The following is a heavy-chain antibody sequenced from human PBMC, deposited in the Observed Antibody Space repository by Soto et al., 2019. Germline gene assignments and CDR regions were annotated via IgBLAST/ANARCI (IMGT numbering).Heavy chain of an antibody. J-gene: IGHJ6*02. CDR3: ARDLWVEPELYYYGMDV. D-gene: IGHD1-1*01. CDR1: GDSISSADYY. V-gene: IGHV4-30-4*01. CDR2: IFYSGTS. Sequence: SETLSLTCTVSGDSISSADYYWSWIRQTPGKGLEWIGHIFYSGTSYYNPSLKSRLTISVDTSKNHFSLRLTSVTAADTAVYYCARDLWVEPELYYYGMDVWGQGTTVTVSS.